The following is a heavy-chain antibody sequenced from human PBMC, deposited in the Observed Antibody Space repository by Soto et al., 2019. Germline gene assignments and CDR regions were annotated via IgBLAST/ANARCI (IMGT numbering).Heavy chain of an antibody. Sequence: SGTLSLTCTVSGVSIGKSSDYWSWIRQPTGKGLVWIGTLSYSGTTNYNPSLGRRVTISVDTSQNQSSLNLNSVTAADTAVYFCAIRYNFGSGKYAVDVWGQGTTVTVSS. V-gene: IGHV4-39*01. CDR3: AIRYNFGSGKYAVDV. J-gene: IGHJ6*02. D-gene: IGHD3-10*01. CDR1: GVSIGKSSDY. CDR2: LSYSGTT.